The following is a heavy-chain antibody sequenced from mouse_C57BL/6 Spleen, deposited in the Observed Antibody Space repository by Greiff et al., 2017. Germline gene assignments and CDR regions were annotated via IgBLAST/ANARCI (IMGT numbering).Heavy chain of an antibody. Sequence: EVQLQQSGAELVKPGASVKLSCPASGFNIKDYYMHWVKQRTEQGLEWIGRIDPEDGETKYAPIFQGKATITADTSSNTAYLTHSSLTSEDTAVYYCARQGFITTDWYFDVWGTGTTVTVSS. CDR2: IDPEDGET. CDR1: GFNIKDYY. J-gene: IGHJ1*03. D-gene: IGHD1-1*01. V-gene: IGHV14-2*01. CDR3: ARQGFITTDWYFDV.